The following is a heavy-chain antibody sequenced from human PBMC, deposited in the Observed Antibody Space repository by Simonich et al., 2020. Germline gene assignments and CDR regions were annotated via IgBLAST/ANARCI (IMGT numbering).Heavy chain of an antibody. CDR3: ARSHIAAAGTGYFQH. CDR1: GYTFTGTN. CDR2: NNPNSGGT. Sequence: QVQLVQSGAEVKKPGASVKVSCKASGYTFTGTNMHWVGQAPGKGFEWMGWNNPNSGGTNNAQKFQGRFTMTRDTSISTAYMELSRMRSDNTAVYYCARSHIAAAGTGYFQHWGQGTLVTVSS. J-gene: IGHJ1*01. D-gene: IGHD6-13*01. V-gene: IGHV1-2*02.